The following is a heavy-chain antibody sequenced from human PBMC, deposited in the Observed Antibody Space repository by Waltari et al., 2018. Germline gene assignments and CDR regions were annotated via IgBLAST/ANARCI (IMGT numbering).Heavy chain of an antibody. Sequence: EVQLVQSGAEVKKPGESLNISCKASGYSFTTHRIGWVRQMPGKGLEWRGIIFPGNSDTRYSPSFQGQVTISADRSISTAYLQWSSLKASDTAIYYCARRRNYPGAAMDVWGQGTTVTVSS. CDR1: GYSFTTHR. D-gene: IGHD4-4*01. J-gene: IGHJ6*02. CDR3: ARRRNYPGAAMDV. V-gene: IGHV5-51*01. CDR2: IFPGNSDT.